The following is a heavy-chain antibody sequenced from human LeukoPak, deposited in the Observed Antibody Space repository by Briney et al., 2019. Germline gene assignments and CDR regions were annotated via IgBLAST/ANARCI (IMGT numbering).Heavy chain of an antibody. CDR2: INHSGST. V-gene: IGHV4-34*01. CDR3: ARGRYSFAY. CDR1: GGSFSGYY. J-gene: IGHJ4*02. Sequence: SETPSLTCAVYGGSFSGYYWSWLRQPPGKGLEWIGEINHSGSTNYNPSLKSRVTISVDTSKNQFSLNLRSVTAADTAVYYCARGRYSFAYWGQGTLVTVSS. D-gene: IGHD5-18*01.